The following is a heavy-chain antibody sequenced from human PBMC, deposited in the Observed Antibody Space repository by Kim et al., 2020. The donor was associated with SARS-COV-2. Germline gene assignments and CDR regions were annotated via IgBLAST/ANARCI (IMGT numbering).Heavy chain of an antibody. V-gene: IGHV3-23*01. CDR1: GFTFRNYG. Sequence: GGSLRLSCTASGFTFRNYGMTWVRQAPGKGLEWVSYISGIGGGTYYADSVRGRFTVSTDKSKNTLFLQMNSLRAEDTAIYYCAKDGPAYYDTLTGYYAPKGMDMWGQGTTVTVSS. D-gene: IGHD3-9*01. CDR3: AKDGPAYYDTLTGYYAPKGMDM. J-gene: IGHJ6*02. CDR2: ISGIGGGT.